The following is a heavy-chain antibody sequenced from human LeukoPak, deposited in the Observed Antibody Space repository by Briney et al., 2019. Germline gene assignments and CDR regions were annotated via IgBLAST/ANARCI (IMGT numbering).Heavy chain of an antibody. J-gene: IGHJ4*02. V-gene: IGHV3-7*01. CDR2: IKQDGSEK. D-gene: IGHD3-3*01. CDR1: GFTFSSYW. CDR3: ARVGYDFWSGYYNPHYFDY. Sequence: GGSLRLSCAASGFTFSSYWMSWVRQAPGKGLEWVANIKQDGSEKYYVDSVKGRFTISRDNAKNSLYLQMNSLRAEDTAVYYCARVGYDFWSGYYNPHYFDYWGQGTLVTVSS.